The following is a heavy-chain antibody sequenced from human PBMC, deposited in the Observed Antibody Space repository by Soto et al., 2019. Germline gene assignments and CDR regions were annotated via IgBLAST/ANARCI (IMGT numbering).Heavy chain of an antibody. Sequence: RCISQHQGKALEWIEFIFYTGPTNYNTSLKRRVTISLDTSKSQSSLRLSSVTAADTAVYYCAGRPHLGYCGGGCVSDIWGHGTMVTVSS. CDR3: AGRPHLGYCGGGCVSDI. J-gene: IGHJ3*02. V-gene: IGHV4-59*01. CDR2: IFYTGPT. D-gene: IGHD2-15*01.